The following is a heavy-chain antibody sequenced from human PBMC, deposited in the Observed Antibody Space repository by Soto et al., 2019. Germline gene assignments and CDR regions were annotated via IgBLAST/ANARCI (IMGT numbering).Heavy chain of an antibody. D-gene: IGHD2-15*01. Sequence: SETLSLTCTVSGGSISSSSYYWGWIRQPPGKGLEWIGSIYYSGSTYYNPSLKSRVTISVDTSKNQFSLKLSSVTAADTAVYYCARQGIVVVVAATRGWFDPWGQGTLVTVSS. CDR2: IYYSGST. CDR3: ARQGIVVVVAATRGWFDP. J-gene: IGHJ5*02. V-gene: IGHV4-39*01. CDR1: GGSISSSSYY.